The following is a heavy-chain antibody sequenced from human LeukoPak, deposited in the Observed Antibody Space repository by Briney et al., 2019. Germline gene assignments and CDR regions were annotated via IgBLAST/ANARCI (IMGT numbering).Heavy chain of an antibody. D-gene: IGHD3-9*01. CDR2: IYYSGST. J-gene: IGHJ4*02. CDR1: GGSISSYY. V-gene: IGHV4-59*01. Sequence: SETLSLTCTVPGGSISSYYWSWIRQPPGKGLEWIGYIYYSGSTNYNPSLKSRVTISVDTSKNQFSLKLSSVTAADTAVYYCARGGGLRYFDWLPTAGLDYWGQGTLVTVSS. CDR3: ARGGGLRYFDWLPTAGLDY.